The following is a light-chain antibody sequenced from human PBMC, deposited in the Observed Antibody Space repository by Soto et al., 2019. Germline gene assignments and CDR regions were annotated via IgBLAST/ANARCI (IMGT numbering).Light chain of an antibody. V-gene: IGKV3D-15*01. CDR1: QRVSRD. Sequence: EIVMTQSPAALSVSPGERVTLSCRASQRVSRDLAWYQQKPGQAPRLLIYDTSTRATGVPARFSGSGSGTEFTLTISDLQSEDFAVYYCQQYNQWPPLTFGGGTKLDIK. CDR2: DTS. J-gene: IGKJ4*01. CDR3: QQYNQWPPLT.